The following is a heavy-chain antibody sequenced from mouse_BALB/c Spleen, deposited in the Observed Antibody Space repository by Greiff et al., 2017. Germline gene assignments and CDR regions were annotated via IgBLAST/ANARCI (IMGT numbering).Heavy chain of an antibody. Sequence: EVKLQESGGGLVQPGGSLKLSCAASGFTFSSYGMSWVRQTPDKRLELVATINSNGGSTYYPDSVKGRFTISRDNAKNTLYLQMSSLKSEDTAMYYCARDRDYYGSSYFDYWGQGTTLTVSS. CDR3: ARDRDYYGSSYFDY. CDR1: GFTFSSYG. CDR2: INSNGGST. D-gene: IGHD1-1*01. J-gene: IGHJ2*01. V-gene: IGHV5-6-3*01.